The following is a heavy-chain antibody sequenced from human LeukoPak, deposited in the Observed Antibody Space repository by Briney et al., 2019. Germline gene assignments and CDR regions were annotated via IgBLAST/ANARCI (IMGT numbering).Heavy chain of an antibody. D-gene: IGHD1-26*01. CDR2: IGTAGDT. V-gene: IGHV3-13*01. CDR3: ARGGSELLWYFDL. CDR1: GFTFSSYD. J-gene: IGHJ2*01. Sequence: GGSLRLSCAASGFTFSSYDMHWVRHATGKGLEWVSGIGTAGDTYYVGSVKGRFTISRDTSKNTLYLRMNSLRTEDTAVYYCARGGSELLWYFDLWGRGTLATVSS.